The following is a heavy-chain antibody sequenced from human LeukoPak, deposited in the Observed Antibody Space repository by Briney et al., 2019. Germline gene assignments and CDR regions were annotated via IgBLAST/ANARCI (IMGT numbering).Heavy chain of an antibody. D-gene: IGHD5-18*01. CDR1: GGSISSYY. CDR3: ASRGYSYTYDY. Sequence: SETLSLTCTVSGGSISSYYWSWIRQPPGKGLEWIGYIYYSGSTNYNPSLKSRVTISVDTSKNQFSLKLSSVTAADTAVYYCASRGYSYTYDYWGQETLVTVSS. V-gene: IGHV4-59*01. J-gene: IGHJ4*02. CDR2: IYYSGST.